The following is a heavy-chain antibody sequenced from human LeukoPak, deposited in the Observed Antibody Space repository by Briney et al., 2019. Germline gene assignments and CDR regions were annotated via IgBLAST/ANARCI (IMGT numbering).Heavy chain of an antibody. CDR1: GFPFSSYT. D-gene: IGHD2-8*02. V-gene: IGHV3-21*01. J-gene: IGHJ4*02. Sequence: PWGSLRLSCAASGFPFSSYTMNWVRQAPGKGLEWVSSISSSSSYIYYADSMKGRLTISRDNAKNSLFLQMNDLRAEDTAVYYCARDRRYFDTGGLGGPDYWGQGTLITVSS. CDR3: ARDRRYFDTGGLGGPDY. CDR2: ISSSSSYI.